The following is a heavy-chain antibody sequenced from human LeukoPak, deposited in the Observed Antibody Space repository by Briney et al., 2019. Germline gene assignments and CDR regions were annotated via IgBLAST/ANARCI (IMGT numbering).Heavy chain of an antibody. CDR3: AGWEGGNSGYYFDY. D-gene: IGHD4-23*01. V-gene: IGHV1-69*04. CDR1: GGTFSSYA. CDR2: IIPIFGIA. Sequence: ASVKVSCKASGGTFSSYAISWVRQAPGQGLEWMGRIIPIFGIANYAQKFQGRVTITADKSTSTAYMELSSLRSEGTAVYYCAGWEGGNSGYYFDYWGQGTLVTVSS. J-gene: IGHJ4*02.